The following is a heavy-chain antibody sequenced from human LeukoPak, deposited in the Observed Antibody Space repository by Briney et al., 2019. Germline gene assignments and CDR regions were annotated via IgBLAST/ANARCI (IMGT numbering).Heavy chain of an antibody. J-gene: IGHJ5*02. CDR3: ASSTYYYDSSGFPS. CDR2: IYTSGST. V-gene: IGHV4-4*07. Sequence: SETLSLTCTVSGGSISSYYWSWIRQPAGKGLEWIGRIYTSGSTNYNPSLKSRVTMSVDTSKNQFSLRLSSVTAADTAVYYCASSTYYYDSSGFPSWGQGTRVTVSS. CDR1: GGSISSYY. D-gene: IGHD3-22*01.